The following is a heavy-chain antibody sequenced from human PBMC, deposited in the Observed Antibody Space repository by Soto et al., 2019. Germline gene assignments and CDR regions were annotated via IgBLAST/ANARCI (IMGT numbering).Heavy chain of an antibody. CDR2: LSGSGGTT. CDR1: GFIFSSYA. Sequence: GGSLRLSCAASGFIFSSYAMTWVRQAPGKRLQWVSSLSGSGGTTYYADSVKGRFTISRDNSKNTLYLQMNSLRAEDTAVYYCAKRIAAAGLDAFDIWGQGTMVTVSS. CDR3: AKRIAAAGLDAFDI. V-gene: IGHV3-23*01. J-gene: IGHJ3*02. D-gene: IGHD6-13*01.